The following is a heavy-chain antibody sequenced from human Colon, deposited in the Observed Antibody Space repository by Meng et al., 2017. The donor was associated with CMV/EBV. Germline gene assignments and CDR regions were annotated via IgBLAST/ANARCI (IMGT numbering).Heavy chain of an antibody. CDR3: ARVSGWSRNWFDP. J-gene: IGHJ5*02. Sequence: SETLSLTCTISGDSMSNFYWGWIRQPPGKGLEWIGYIHYSGTTNYNSSLKSRVTISIDMSKNQFSLKLSSVTAADTAVYYCARVSGWSRNWFDPWGQGTLVTVSS. V-gene: IGHV4-59*01. D-gene: IGHD6-13*01. CDR1: GDSMSNFY. CDR2: IHYSGTT.